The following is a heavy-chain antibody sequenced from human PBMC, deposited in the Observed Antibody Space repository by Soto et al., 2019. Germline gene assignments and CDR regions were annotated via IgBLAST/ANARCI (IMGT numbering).Heavy chain of an antibody. Sequence: TLSLTCTVSGDSISSYYWSWIRQPPGKRLEWIGYIYYSGSTNYNPSLKSRVTISVDTSKNQFSLKLSSVTAADTAVYHCARALGYCSSTSCFGAVGIDVWGQGTTVTVS. V-gene: IGHV4-59*01. CDR3: ARALGYCSSTSCFGAVGIDV. D-gene: IGHD2-2*01. CDR1: GDSISSYY. J-gene: IGHJ6*02. CDR2: IYYSGST.